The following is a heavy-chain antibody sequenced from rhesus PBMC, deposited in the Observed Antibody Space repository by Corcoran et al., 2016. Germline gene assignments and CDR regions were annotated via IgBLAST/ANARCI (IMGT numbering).Heavy chain of an antibody. CDR2: LYVSGGST. V-gene: IGHV4-93*02. J-gene: IGHJ3*01. Sequence: QVQLQESGPAVVKPSETLSLTCAVSGGSISSSNWWSWIRQSPGKGLAWIGGLYVSGGSTEYNPSLKSRVTISKDTSKNQVSLKLSSVTAADTAVYYCARQYSGSWKKAHDAFDSWGQGLRVTVSS. CDR1: GGSISSSNW. CDR3: ARQYSGSWKKAHDAFDS. D-gene: IGHD6-25*01.